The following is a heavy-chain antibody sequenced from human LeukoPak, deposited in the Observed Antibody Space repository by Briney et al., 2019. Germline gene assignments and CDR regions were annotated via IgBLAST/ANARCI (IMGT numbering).Heavy chain of an antibody. J-gene: IGHJ1*01. V-gene: IGHV3-15*01. D-gene: IGHD5-12*01. CDR1: GLSVSSNY. Sequence: GGSLRLSCVASGLSVSSNYMSWVRQAPGKGLEWVGRIKSKTDGGTTDYAAPVKGGFAISRDDSKNMLYLQMNSLKTEDTAVYYCATGREGNSDDYKYSQHWGQGTLVTVSS. CDR2: IKSKTDGGTT. CDR3: ATGREGNSDDYKYSQH.